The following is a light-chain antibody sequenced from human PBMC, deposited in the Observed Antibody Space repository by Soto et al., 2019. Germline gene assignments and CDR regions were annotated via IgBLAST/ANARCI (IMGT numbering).Light chain of an antibody. CDR2: AAS. CDR1: QGISSY. V-gene: IGKV1-9*01. J-gene: IGKJ4*01. CDR3: QQVNTYPLT. Sequence: IQLTQSPSFLAASVGDRVTITCQASQGISSYLAWYQQKPGTAPKLVIYAASTLQSGVPSRFSGSGSGTEFPLNISSQQPEDFATYYCQQVNTYPLTFGGGPKVEIK.